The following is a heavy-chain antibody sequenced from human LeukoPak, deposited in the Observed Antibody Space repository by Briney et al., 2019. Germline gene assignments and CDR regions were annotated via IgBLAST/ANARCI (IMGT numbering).Heavy chain of an antibody. V-gene: IGHV3-74*01. J-gene: IGHJ5*01. CDR3: YRATGPQFVWGTYRPPGGYFDS. D-gene: IGHD3-16*02. CDR2: ISGDGSHT. Sequence: GGSLRLSCAASGFTFSSYGMNWVRQAPGKGLMWVARISGDGSHTNHADSVKGRFTISRDNAKATLYLQMQTLRAEDTAVYYCYRATGPQFVWGTYRPPGGYFDSWGQGILVTVSS. CDR1: GFTFSSYG.